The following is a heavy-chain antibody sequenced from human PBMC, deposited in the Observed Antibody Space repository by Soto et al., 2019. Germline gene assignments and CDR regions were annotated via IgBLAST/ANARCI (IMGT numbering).Heavy chain of an antibody. CDR3: ARGGVPAALDI. J-gene: IGHJ3*02. CDR1: GFTLRNYY. CDR2: INGDGSIT. V-gene: IGHV3-74*01. Sequence: EVQLVESGGGLVQPGGSLRLSCAVSGFTLRNYYMHWARQAPGKGLVWVSHINGDGSITNYADSVKGRFTISRDNAKNTLYLQMNGLRAEETAVYYCARGGVPAALDIWGEGTMVPVS. D-gene: IGHD3-10*01.